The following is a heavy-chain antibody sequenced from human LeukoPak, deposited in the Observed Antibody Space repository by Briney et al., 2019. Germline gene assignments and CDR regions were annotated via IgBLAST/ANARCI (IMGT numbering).Heavy chain of an antibody. V-gene: IGHV3-23*01. J-gene: IGHJ6*02. CDR1: GFTFSNSA. CDR2: LSGSGITT. CDR3: AKGFWSGGFYGMDV. D-gene: IGHD2-15*01. Sequence: GGSLRLSCAASGFTFSNSAMSWVRQAPGKGLEWVSTLSGSGITTYYADSVKGRFTISRDNSKNTLYLQMNSLRAEDTAVYYCAKGFWSGGFYGMDVWGQGTTVTVSS.